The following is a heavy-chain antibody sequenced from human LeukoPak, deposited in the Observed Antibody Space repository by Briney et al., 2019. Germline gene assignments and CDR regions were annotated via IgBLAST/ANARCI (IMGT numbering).Heavy chain of an antibody. J-gene: IGHJ4*02. CDR1: GYSFTRYW. D-gene: IGHD3-22*01. Sequence: GESLKISCKASGYSFTRYWIGWGRQMPGKGLEWMGIIYPGDSDTRYSPSFQGQVTISADRSISTAYLQWSSLKASDTAMYFCARRYDSSGYYYDYWGQGTLVTVSS. V-gene: IGHV5-51*01. CDR3: ARRYDSSGYYYDY. CDR2: IYPGDSDT.